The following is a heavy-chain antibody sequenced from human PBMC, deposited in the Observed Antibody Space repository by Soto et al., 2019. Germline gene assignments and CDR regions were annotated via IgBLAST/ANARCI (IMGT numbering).Heavy chain of an antibody. J-gene: IGHJ4*02. CDR2: INAGNGNT. CDR1: GYTFTSYA. Sequence: VASVKVSCKASGYTFTSYAMHWVRQAPGQRLEWMGWINAGNGNTKYSQKFQGRVTITRDTSASTAYMELSSLRSEDTAVYYCARSSITMIVVVITDWGQGTLVTVSS. CDR3: ARSSITMIVVVITD. V-gene: IGHV1-3*01. D-gene: IGHD3-22*01.